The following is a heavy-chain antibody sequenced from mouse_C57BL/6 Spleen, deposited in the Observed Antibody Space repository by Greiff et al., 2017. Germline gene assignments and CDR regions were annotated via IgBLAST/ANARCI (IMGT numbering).Heavy chain of an antibody. CDR2: IDPRSGNT. CDR3: ARWGYDYHYAMDY. CDR1: GYTFTSYG. Sequence: VQLQQSGAELARPGASVKLSCKASGYTFTSYGISWVKQRTGQGLEWIGEIDPRSGNTYYNEKFKGKATLTADKSSSTAYMELRSLTSEDSAVYFCARWGYDYHYAMDYWGQGTSVTVSS. D-gene: IGHD2-4*01. J-gene: IGHJ4*01. V-gene: IGHV1-81*01.